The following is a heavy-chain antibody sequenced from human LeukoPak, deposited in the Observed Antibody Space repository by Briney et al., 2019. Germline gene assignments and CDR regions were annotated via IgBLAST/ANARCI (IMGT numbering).Heavy chain of an antibody. Sequence: ASVKVSCKTSGYRFTNFDINWVRQAPGQGLEWMGWMNPDNGNTGYAQKFQGRVSMSGDTSMSTAFMVLNSLRSDDTAVYFCARGPRESSSSDYWGQGTLVTVSS. CDR2: MNPDNGNT. CDR3: ARGPRESSSSDY. CDR1: GYRFTNFD. V-gene: IGHV1-8*01. J-gene: IGHJ4*02. D-gene: IGHD6-13*01.